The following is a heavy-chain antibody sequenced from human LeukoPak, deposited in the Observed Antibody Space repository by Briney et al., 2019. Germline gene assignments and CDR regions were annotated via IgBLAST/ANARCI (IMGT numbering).Heavy chain of an antibody. J-gene: IGHJ4*02. CDR3: ARGGPLLYDSSGLAL. Sequence: SETLSLTCTVSGGSISSYYWSWIRQPPGKGLEWIGYIYYSGSTNYNPSLKSRVTISVDTSKNQFSLKLSSVTAADTAVYYCARGGPLLYDSSGLALWGQGTLVTVSS. D-gene: IGHD3-22*01. V-gene: IGHV4-59*01. CDR2: IYYSGST. CDR1: GGSISSYY.